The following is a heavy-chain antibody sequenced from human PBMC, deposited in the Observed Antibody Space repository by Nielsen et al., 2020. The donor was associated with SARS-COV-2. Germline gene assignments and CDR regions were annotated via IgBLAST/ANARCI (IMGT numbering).Heavy chain of an antibody. CDR2: INHSGST. D-gene: IGHD3-3*01. CDR1: GGSFSGYY. Sequence: SETLSLTCAVYGGSFSGYYWNWIRQPPGKGLEWIGEINHSGSTNYNPSLKSRVTISVDTSKNQFFLKLSSVTAADTAVYYCARQDTIFGVVSRSYYGMDVWGQGTTVTVSS. V-gene: IGHV4-34*01. CDR3: ARQDTIFGVVSRSYYGMDV. J-gene: IGHJ6*02.